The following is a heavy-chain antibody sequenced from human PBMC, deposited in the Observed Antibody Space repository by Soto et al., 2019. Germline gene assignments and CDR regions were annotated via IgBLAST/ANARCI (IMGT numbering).Heavy chain of an antibody. CDR1: GRSVSSGSYS. CDR3: ARGEVRGWYFDY. CDR2: IYYTGST. Sequence: SETLSLTCTVSGRSVSSGSYSWSWIRQSPGMGLEWIGYIYYTGSTNYNPSLKSRVTISLDTSMNRISLTVTSATAADTAVYYCARGEVRGWYFDYWGQGTLVTVSS. J-gene: IGHJ4*02. V-gene: IGHV4-61*01.